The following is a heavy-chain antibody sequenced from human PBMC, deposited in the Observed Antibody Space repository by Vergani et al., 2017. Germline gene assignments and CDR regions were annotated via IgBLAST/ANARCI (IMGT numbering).Heavy chain of an antibody. CDR1: GGSFSGYY. CDR3: VRDPWESGGPYSGC. D-gene: IGHD2-15*01. V-gene: IGHV4-34*01. J-gene: IGHJ4*02. CDR2: INHSGST. Sequence: QVQLQQWGAGLLKPSETLSLTCAVYGGSFSGYYWSWIRQPPGKGLEWIGEINHSGSTNYNPSLKSRVTISVDTSKNHFSLRLNSLTAADTAVYYCVRDPWESGGPYSGCWGRGTLVSVSS.